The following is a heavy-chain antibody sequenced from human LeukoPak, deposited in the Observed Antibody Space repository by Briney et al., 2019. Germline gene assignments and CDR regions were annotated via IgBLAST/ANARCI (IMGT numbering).Heavy chain of an antibody. CDR3: ARGSNRGTWGTYYMDV. D-gene: IGHD1-7*01. J-gene: IGHJ6*03. CDR2: INPNSGGT. Sequence: GASVMVSCKASGYTFTGYYMHWVRQAPGQGLEWMGWINPNSGGTNYAQKFQGRVTMTRDTSISTAYMELSRPRSEDTAVYYCARGSNRGTWGTYYMDVWGKGTTVTVSS. V-gene: IGHV1-2*02. CDR1: GYTFTGYY.